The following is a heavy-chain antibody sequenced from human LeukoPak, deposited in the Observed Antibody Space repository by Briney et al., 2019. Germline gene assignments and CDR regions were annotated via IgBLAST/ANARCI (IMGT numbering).Heavy chain of an antibody. CDR2: IYHRGTT. D-gene: IGHD2/OR15-2a*01. V-gene: IGHV4-30-2*01. CDR1: GGSIGIDDYY. CDR3: VRDYDTTSYHWFDP. J-gene: IGHJ5*02. Sequence: SETLSLTCTVSGGSIGIDDYYWTWIRQPPGKGLEWIGYIYHRGTTYYNPSLESRVTISVDRSKNQFSLKLISVTAADTAVYYCVRDYDTTSYHWFDPWGQGTLVTVSS.